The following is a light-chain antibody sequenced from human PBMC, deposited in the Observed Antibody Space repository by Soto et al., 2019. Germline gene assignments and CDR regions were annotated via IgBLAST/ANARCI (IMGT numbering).Light chain of an antibody. J-gene: IGLJ2*01. V-gene: IGLV1-51*01. CDR1: SCNIGNNY. Sequence: QSVLTQPPSVSAAPGQKVTISCSGSSCNIGNNYVSCYQQLPGTAPKHLIYHNNRRPPGIPDHFSGSKTATSATLGITGLQTGDEADYYCGTWDTSLSAVVFGGGTKVTVL. CDR2: HNN. CDR3: GTWDTSLSAVV.